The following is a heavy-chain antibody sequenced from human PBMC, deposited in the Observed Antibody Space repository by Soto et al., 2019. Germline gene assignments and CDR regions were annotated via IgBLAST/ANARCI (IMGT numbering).Heavy chain of an antibody. J-gene: IGHJ4*02. CDR3: SRDKITGLFDY. V-gene: IGHV4-34*01. CDR1: GGSFSGYY. CDR2: INHSGST. Sequence: QVQLQQWGAGLLKPSETLSLTCAVYGGSFSGYYWTWIRQPPGTGLEWIGEINHSGSTNYNPSLKLRVTISLDTSKNQFYLKLTSVTAADTAVYYCSRDKITGLFDYWGQGTLVTVSS. D-gene: IGHD2-8*02.